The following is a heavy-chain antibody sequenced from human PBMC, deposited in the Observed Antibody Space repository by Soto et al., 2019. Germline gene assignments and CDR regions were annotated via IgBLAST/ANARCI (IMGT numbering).Heavy chain of an antibody. J-gene: IGHJ6*02. Sequence: GSLRLSCAASGFTFSAYSMNWVRQAPGKGLEWVSSITSSSNYIYYADSVKGRFTISRDNAKNSLHLQMNSLRAEDTAVYYCARDANYDSSGYYDGIYYYYGMDVWGQGTTVTVSS. CDR3: ARDANYDSSGYYDGIYYYYGMDV. D-gene: IGHD3-22*01. V-gene: IGHV3-21*01. CDR1: GFTFSAYS. CDR2: ITSSSNYI.